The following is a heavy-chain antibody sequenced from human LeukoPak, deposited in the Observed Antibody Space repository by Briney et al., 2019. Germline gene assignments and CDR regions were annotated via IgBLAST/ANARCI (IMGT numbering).Heavy chain of an antibody. Sequence: PGGSLRLSCAASGFTFSSYAMSWVRQAPGKGLEWVSTISASGGSTYYADSVKGRFAISRDNSKNTMYLQMNSLRAEDTAVYYCAKVLLRLLEWLPDLDAFDIWGQGTMVTVSS. J-gene: IGHJ3*02. CDR1: GFTFSSYA. CDR3: AKVLLRLLEWLPDLDAFDI. V-gene: IGHV3-23*01. CDR2: ISASGGST. D-gene: IGHD3-3*01.